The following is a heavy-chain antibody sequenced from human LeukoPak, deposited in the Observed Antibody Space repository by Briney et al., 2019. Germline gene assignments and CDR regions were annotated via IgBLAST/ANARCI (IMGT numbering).Heavy chain of an antibody. J-gene: IGHJ4*02. CDR3: ARAAAGTGYYFDY. V-gene: IGHV3-21*01. CDR2: ISSSSSYI. D-gene: IGHD6-13*01. CDR1: GFTFSSYA. Sequence: GGSLRLSCAASGFTFSSYAMSWVRQAPGKGLEWVSSISSSSSYIYYADSVKGRFTISRDNAKNSLYLQMNSLRAEDTAVYYCARAAAGTGYYFDYWGQGTLVTVSS.